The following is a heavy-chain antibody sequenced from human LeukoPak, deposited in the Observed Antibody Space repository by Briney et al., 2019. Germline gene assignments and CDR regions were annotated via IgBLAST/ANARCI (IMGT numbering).Heavy chain of an antibody. CDR3: AREYGSGSYLDY. CDR2: IWYDGGNK. V-gene: IGHV3-33*01. D-gene: IGHD3-10*01. Sequence: GGSLRLSCAASGFTFSSWAMHWVRQAPGKGLEWVAVIWYDGGNKYYVDSVKGRFTISRDNSKNTLYLQMNSLRAEDTAVYYCAREYGSGSYLDYWGQGTLVTVSS. J-gene: IGHJ4*02. CDR1: GFTFSSWA.